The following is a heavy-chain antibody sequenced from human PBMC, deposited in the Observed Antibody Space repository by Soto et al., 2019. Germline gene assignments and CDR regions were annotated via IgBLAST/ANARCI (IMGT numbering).Heavy chain of an antibody. V-gene: IGHV1-69*13. D-gene: IGHD3-9*01. J-gene: IGHJ4*02. CDR3: ARAPKDRRYFDRLLYL. CDR2: IIPIFGTA. Sequence: SVKVSCKASGGTFSSYAISWVRQAPGQGLEWMGGIIPIFGTANYAQKFQGRVTITADESTSTAYMELSSLRSEDTAVYYCARAPKDRRYFDRLLYLWGQGTRVTVSS. CDR1: GGTFSSYA.